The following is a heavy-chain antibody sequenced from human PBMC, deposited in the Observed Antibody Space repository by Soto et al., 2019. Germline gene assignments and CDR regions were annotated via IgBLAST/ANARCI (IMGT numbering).Heavy chain of an antibody. J-gene: IGHJ3*02. CDR1: GGSFSGYY. CDR3: ARDHNYDFLSGYYMAFDI. D-gene: IGHD3-3*01. Sequence: SETLSLTCAVYGGSFSGYYWSWIRQPPGKGLEWIGEINHSGSTNYNPSLKSRVTISVDTSKNQFSLKLSSVTAADTAVYYCARDHNYDFLSGYYMAFDIWGQATIVTVSS. V-gene: IGHV4-34*01. CDR2: INHSGST.